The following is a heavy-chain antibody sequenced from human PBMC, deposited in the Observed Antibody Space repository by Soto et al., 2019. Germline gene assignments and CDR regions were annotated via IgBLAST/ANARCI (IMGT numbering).Heavy chain of an antibody. CDR3: ARGRSSSWYQYNWFDP. Sequence: PSETLSLTCAVYGGSFSGYYWSWIRQPPGKGLEWIGEINHSGSTNYNPSLKSRVTISVDTSKNQFSLKLSSVTAADTAVYYCARGRSSSWYQYNWFDPWGQGTLVTVSS. V-gene: IGHV4-34*01. J-gene: IGHJ5*02. D-gene: IGHD6-13*01. CDR1: GGSFSGYY. CDR2: INHSGST.